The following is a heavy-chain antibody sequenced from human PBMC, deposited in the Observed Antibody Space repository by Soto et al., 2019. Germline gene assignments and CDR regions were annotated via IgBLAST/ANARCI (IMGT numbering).Heavy chain of an antibody. V-gene: IGHV3-30-3*01. J-gene: IGHJ4*02. CDR1: GFTYSTYT. CDR3: ARDGVSSTEYTWNYWTYFDY. D-gene: IGHD1-7*01. Sequence: LSLSSAASGFTYSTYTMHWARQAPGKGLEWVAVISYDGNNKFYADSVKGRFTISRDSTKQTLYLQMNSLRPDDTAMYYCARDGVSSTEYTWNYWTYFDYWGQGALVTVSS. CDR2: ISYDGNNK.